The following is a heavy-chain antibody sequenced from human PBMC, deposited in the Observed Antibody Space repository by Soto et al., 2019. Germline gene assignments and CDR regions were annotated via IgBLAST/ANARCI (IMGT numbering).Heavy chain of an antibody. J-gene: IGHJ5*02. D-gene: IGHD5-12*01. CDR3: ARDLGSGYYDANWFDP. CDR1: GGSISSYY. Sequence: TLSLTCTVSGGSISSYYWSWIRQPPGKGLEWIGYIYYSGSTNYNPSLKSRVTISVDTSKNQFSLKLSSVTAADTAVYYCARDLGSGYYDANWFDPWGQGTLVTAPQ. CDR2: IYYSGST. V-gene: IGHV4-59*01.